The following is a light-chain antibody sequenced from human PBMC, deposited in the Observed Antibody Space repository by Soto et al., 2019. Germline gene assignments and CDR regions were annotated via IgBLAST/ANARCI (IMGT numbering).Light chain of an antibody. CDR1: KLGDKY. Sequence: SYELTQPPSVSVSPGQTASITCSGDKLGDKYACWYQQKPGQSPVLVIYQDSKRPSGIPERFSGSHSGNTATLTISGTQAMDEADYYCQAWDSNTEHVVFGGGTKLTVL. J-gene: IGLJ2*01. V-gene: IGLV3-1*01. CDR3: QAWDSNTEHVV. CDR2: QDS.